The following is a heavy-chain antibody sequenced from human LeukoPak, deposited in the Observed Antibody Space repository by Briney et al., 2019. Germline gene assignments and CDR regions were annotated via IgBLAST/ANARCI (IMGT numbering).Heavy chain of an antibody. D-gene: IGHD3-3*01. J-gene: IGHJ5*02. V-gene: IGHV4-59*01. CDR1: GGSFSGYY. Sequence: PSETLSLTCAVYGGSFSGYYWSWIRQPPGKGLEWIGYIYYSGSTNYNPSLKSRVTISVDTSKNQFSLKLSSVTAADTAVYYCARYDFWSGYHNWFDPWGQGTLVTVSS. CDR3: ARYDFWSGYHNWFDP. CDR2: IYYSGST.